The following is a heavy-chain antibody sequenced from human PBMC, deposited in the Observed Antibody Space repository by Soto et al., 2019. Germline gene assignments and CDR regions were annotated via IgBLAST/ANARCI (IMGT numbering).Heavy chain of an antibody. V-gene: IGHV1-8*01. CDR3: ARGTYYDFWSGYQNWFDP. J-gene: IGHJ5*02. D-gene: IGHD3-3*01. Sequence: ASVKVSCKASGYTFTSYDINWVRQATGQGLEWMGWMNPNSGNTGYAQKLQGRVTMTRNTSISTAYMELSSLRSEDTAVYYCARGTYYDFWSGYQNWFDPWGQGTLVTVSS. CDR1: GYTFTSYD. CDR2: MNPNSGNT.